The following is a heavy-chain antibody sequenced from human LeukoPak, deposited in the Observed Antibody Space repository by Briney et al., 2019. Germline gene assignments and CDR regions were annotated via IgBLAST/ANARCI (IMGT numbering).Heavy chain of an antibody. J-gene: IGHJ4*02. D-gene: IGHD4-17*01. V-gene: IGHV3-73*01. Sequence: GGSLRLSCAAPGFTFSGSAMHWVRQSPGKGLEWVGRIRSKANDHATAYAASVRGRFTISRDDSKNTAYLQMNSLKTEDTAVYYCTRRLMTTVNDYWGQGTLVTVSS. CDR2: IRSKANDHAT. CDR3: TRRLMTTVNDY. CDR1: GFTFSGSA.